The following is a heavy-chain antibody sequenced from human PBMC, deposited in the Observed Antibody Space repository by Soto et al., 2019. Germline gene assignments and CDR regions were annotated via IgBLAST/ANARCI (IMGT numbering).Heavy chain of an antibody. CDR2: ISGSGDRT. D-gene: IGHD3-22*01. Sequence: EVQLLESGGGLVQPGGSLRLSCAASGITISNYPMSWVRQAPGKGLDWVSGISGSGDRTYYADSAKGRFTISKDISKNSLSMKLDNLGLEDTAVYFCVKDEGGYPSTAPHWGQGTLVTVSS. CDR1: GITISNYP. J-gene: IGHJ1*01. V-gene: IGHV3-23*01. CDR3: VKDEGGYPSTAPH.